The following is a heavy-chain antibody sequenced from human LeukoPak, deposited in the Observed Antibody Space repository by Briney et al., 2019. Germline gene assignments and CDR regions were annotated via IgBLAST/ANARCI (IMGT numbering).Heavy chain of an antibody. D-gene: IGHD3-16*02. CDR1: GFTFSSYA. CDR2: ISYDGSNK. J-gene: IGHJ4*02. Sequence: PGGSLRLSCAASGFTFSSYAMHWVRQAPGKGLEWVAVISYDGSNKYYADSVKGRFTISRDSSKNTLYLQMNSLRAEDTAVYYCARGPDTFGGVIPPADYWGQGTLVTVSS. CDR3: ARGPDTFGGVIPPADY. V-gene: IGHV3-30-3*01.